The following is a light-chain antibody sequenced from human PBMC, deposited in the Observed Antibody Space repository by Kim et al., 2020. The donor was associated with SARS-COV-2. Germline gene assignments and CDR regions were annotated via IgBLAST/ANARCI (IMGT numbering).Light chain of an antibody. J-gene: IGLJ1*01. V-gene: IGLV1-40*01. CDR1: SSKVGAGYD. Sequence: VTISCTGRSSKVGAGYDVHWYQQLPGTAPKLLIYGNSNRPSGVPDRFSGSKSGTSASLAITGLQAEDEADYYCQSYDSSLSGSYVFGTGTKVTVL. CDR3: QSYDSSLSGSYV. CDR2: GNS.